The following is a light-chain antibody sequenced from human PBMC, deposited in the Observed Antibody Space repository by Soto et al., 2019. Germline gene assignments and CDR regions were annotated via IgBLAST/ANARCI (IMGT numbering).Light chain of an antibody. J-gene: IGKJ3*01. CDR3: QQYGSSPPGT. CDR1: QYIATS. V-gene: IGKV3-20*01. Sequence: EIVLTQSPATLSLSPGERATLSCRASQYIATSLAWYQQKPGQAPRLLIYGASSRATGIPDRFSGSGSGTDFTLTISRLEPEDFAVYYCQQYGSSPPGTFGPGTKVDIK. CDR2: GAS.